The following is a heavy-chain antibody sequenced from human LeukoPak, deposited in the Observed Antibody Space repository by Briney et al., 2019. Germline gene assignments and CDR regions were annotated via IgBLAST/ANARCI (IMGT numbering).Heavy chain of an antibody. V-gene: IGHV3-7*01. CDR2: IQQDGSEK. CDR3: ARDCTASRYKGEADY. J-gene: IGHJ4*02. D-gene: IGHD1-1*01. CDR1: GFTFSSYW. Sequence: PGGSLRLSCAASGFTFSSYWMSWVRQAPGKGLEWVANIQQDGSEKYYVDSVKGRFTISRDNAKNSLYLQMNSLRAEDTAVYYCARDCTASRYKGEADYWGQGTLVTVSS.